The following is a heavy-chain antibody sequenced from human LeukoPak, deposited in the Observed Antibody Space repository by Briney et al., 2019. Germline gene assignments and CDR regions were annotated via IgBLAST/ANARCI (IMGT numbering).Heavy chain of an antibody. D-gene: IGHD3-16*02. Sequence: ASVKVSCKASGYTFTGYYMHWVRQAPGQGLEWMGRINPNSGGTNYAQKFQGRVTMTRDTSISTAYMELSRLRSDDTAVYYCASDFVYDCVWGSYRYNYFDYWGQGTLVTVSS. J-gene: IGHJ4*02. CDR1: GYTFTGYY. CDR2: INPNSGGT. CDR3: ASDFVYDCVWGSYRYNYFDY. V-gene: IGHV1-2*06.